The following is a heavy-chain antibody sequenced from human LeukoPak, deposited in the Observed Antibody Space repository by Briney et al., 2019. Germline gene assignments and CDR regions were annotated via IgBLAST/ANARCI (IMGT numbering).Heavy chain of an antibody. CDR3: ARAPRDGYMADY. Sequence: XASXXTXXXXYMHWVRQAPGQGLEWMGRIKPNSGGTNYAQKFQGRVNMTRDKSISTAYMELSRLRSDDTAVYYCARAPRDGYMADYWGQGALVTVSS. V-gene: IGHV1-2*06. CDR1: XXTXXXXY. D-gene: IGHD5-24*01. CDR2: IKPNSGGT. J-gene: IGHJ4*02.